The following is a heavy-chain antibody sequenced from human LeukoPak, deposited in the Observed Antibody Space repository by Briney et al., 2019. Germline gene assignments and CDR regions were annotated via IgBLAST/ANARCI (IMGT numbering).Heavy chain of an antibody. J-gene: IGHJ3*02. CDR2: IYYSGST. V-gene: IGHV4-59*08. Sequence: SETLSLTCTVSGGSISSYYWSWIRQPPGKGREWIGYIYYSGSTNYNPSLKSRVTISVDTSKNQFSLKLSSVTAADTAVYYCATCSGGSCYSAFDIWGQGTMVTVSS. CDR3: ATCSGGSCYSAFDI. D-gene: IGHD2-15*01. CDR1: GGSISSYY.